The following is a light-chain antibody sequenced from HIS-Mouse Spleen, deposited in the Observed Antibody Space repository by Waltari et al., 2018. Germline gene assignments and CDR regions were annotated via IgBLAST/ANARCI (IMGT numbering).Light chain of an antibody. J-gene: IGKJ1*01. CDR2: AAS. CDR1: QGISSY. Sequence: DIQFTQSPSFLSASVGDRVTITCRASQGISSYLAWYQQKPEKAPKLLIYAASTLQSGVPSRFSGSGSGTEFTLTISSLQPEDFATYYCQQLNSYPPTFGQGTKVEIK. V-gene: IGKV1-9*01. CDR3: QQLNSYPPT.